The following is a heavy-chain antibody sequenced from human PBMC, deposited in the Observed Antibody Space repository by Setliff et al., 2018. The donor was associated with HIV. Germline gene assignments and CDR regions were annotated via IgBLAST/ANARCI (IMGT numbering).Heavy chain of an antibody. D-gene: IGHD6-19*01. V-gene: IGHV4-34*01. CDR3: ARDPSSGWSYYFDY. CDR1: GGSFTNYY. Sequence: PSETLSLTCVVYGGSFTNYYWSWIRQPPGKGLECIGEINHSGSTNYNPSLKSRVTISVDTSKHQFSLKLNSMTAADTAVYYCARDPSSGWSYYFDYWGQGTLVT. CDR2: INHSGST. J-gene: IGHJ4*02.